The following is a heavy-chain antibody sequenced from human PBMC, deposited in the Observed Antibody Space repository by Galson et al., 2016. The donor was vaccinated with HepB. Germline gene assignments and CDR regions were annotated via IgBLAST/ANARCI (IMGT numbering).Heavy chain of an antibody. J-gene: IGHJ4*02. CDR1: GFTFKKYA. V-gene: IGHV3-30-3*02. CDR3: AKNVQSSGWYSIQYLEKLYYYDN. Sequence: SLRLSCAASGFTFKKYAMYWVRQAPGKGLEWVAVISYDGSTNNYADSVRGRFTISRDNSKNRLYLQMNSLRPEDTATYYCAKNVQSSGWYSIQYLEKLYYYDNWGQGALVTVSS. CDR2: ISYDGSTN. D-gene: IGHD6-19*01.